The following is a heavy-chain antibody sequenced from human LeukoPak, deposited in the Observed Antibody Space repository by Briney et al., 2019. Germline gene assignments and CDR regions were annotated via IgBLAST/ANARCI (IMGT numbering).Heavy chain of an antibody. CDR3: AKDAEDGYNYFYYFDY. Sequence: GRSLRPSCAASGFTFDDYAMHWVRQAPGKGLEWVSGISWNSGSIGYADSVKGRFTISRDNAKNSLYLQMNSLRAEDTALYYCAKDAEDGYNYFYYFDYWGQGTLVTVSS. V-gene: IGHV3-9*01. CDR1: GFTFDDYA. CDR2: ISWNSGSI. J-gene: IGHJ4*02. D-gene: IGHD5-24*01.